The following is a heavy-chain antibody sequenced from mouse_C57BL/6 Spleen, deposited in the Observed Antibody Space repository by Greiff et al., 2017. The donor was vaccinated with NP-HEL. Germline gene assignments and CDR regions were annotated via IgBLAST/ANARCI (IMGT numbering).Heavy chain of an antibody. CDR3: ARWGYGSSLDY. CDR1: GYTFTSYG. CDR2: IYPRSGNT. Sequence: VQLQESGAELARPGASVKLSCKASGYTFTSYGISWVKQRTGQGLEWIGEIYPRSGNTYYNEKFKGKATLTADKSSSTAYMELRSLTSEDSAVYFCARWGYGSSLDYWGQGTTLTVSS. J-gene: IGHJ2*01. V-gene: IGHV1-81*01. D-gene: IGHD1-1*01.